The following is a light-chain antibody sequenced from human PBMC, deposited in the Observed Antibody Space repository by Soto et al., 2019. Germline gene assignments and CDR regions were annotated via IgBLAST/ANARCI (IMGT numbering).Light chain of an antibody. CDR3: QSYDSSLTGYWV. V-gene: IGLV1-40*01. CDR2: GNN. CDR1: GSNIGAGYD. Sequence: QTVVTQPPSVSGAPGQRVTISCTGSGSNIGAGYDVHWYQQLPGTAPKLLIYGNNNRPSGVPDRFSGSKPGTSASLAITGLQAEDEADYYCQSYDSSLTGYWVFGGGTKLTVL. J-gene: IGLJ3*02.